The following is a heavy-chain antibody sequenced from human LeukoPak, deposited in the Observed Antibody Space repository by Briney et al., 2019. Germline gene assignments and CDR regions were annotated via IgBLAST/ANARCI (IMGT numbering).Heavy chain of an antibody. J-gene: IGHJ4*02. CDR1: GYTFTGYY. D-gene: IGHD1-1*01. CDR3: ARVHGAGNWKFDY. V-gene: IGHV1-2*02. Sequence: GASVKVSCKASGYTFTGYYMHWVRQAPGRGLEWMGWINPNSGGTNYAQKFQGRVTMTRDTSISTAYMELSRLRSDDTAVYYCARVHGAGNWKFDYWGQGTLVTVSS. CDR2: INPNSGGT.